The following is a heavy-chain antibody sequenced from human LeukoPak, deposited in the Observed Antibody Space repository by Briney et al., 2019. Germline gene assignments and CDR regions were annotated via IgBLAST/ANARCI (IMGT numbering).Heavy chain of an antibody. J-gene: IGHJ3*02. CDR2: ISYDGSNK. CDR3: VRIVVVITTSAFDI. Sequence: GGSLRLSCAASGFTFSSYAMHWVRQAPGKGLEWVAVISYDGSNKYYADPVKGRFTISRDNSKNTLYLQMNSLRAEDTAVYYCVRIVVVITTSAFDIWGQGTMVTVSS. CDR1: GFTFSSYA. V-gene: IGHV3-30-3*01. D-gene: IGHD3-22*01.